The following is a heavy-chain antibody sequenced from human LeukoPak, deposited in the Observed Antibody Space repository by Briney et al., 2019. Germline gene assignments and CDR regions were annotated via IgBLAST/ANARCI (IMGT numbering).Heavy chain of an antibody. CDR2: INPNSGGT. CDR1: GYTFTGYY. D-gene: IGHD3-3*01. J-gene: IGHJ4*02. V-gene: IGHV1-2*02. CDR3: ASGSSNDFWSGYYSY. Sequence: ASVKVSCKASGYTFTGYYMHWVRQAPGQGLEWMGWINPNSGGTNYAQKFQGRVTMTRDTSISTAYMELSRLRSDDTAVYYCASGSSNDFWSGYYSYWGQGTLVTVSS.